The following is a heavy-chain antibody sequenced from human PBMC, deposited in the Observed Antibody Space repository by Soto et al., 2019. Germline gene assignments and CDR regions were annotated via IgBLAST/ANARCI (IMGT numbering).Heavy chain of an antibody. V-gene: IGHV5-51*01. CDR1: GHSFTRYW. J-gene: IGHJ3*02. Sequence: PGDSLKISCNGSGHSFTRYWIGWVRQISGKGLEWMGIIYPGESDTRYSPSFQGQVTVSADKSISTAYLQWSSLKASDTAMYYCAGGTPPGVYCSGGSCYGPPPLDIWGQGTMVTVSS. CDR3: AGGTPPGVYCSGGSCYGPPPLDI. D-gene: IGHD2-15*01. CDR2: IYPGESDT.